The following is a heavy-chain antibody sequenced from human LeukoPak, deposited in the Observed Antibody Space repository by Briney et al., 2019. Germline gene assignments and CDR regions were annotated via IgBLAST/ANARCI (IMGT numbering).Heavy chain of an antibody. D-gene: IGHD3-22*01. CDR3: ARDRGGYGAFDI. CDR2: ISSSSSTI. V-gene: IGHV3-48*01. Sequence: QPGGSLRLSCAASGFTFSSYSMNRVRQAPGTGLEWVSYISSSSSTIYYADSVKGRFTISRDNAKNSLYLQMNSLRAEDTAVYYCARDRGGYGAFDIWGQGTMVTVSS. J-gene: IGHJ3*02. CDR1: GFTFSSYS.